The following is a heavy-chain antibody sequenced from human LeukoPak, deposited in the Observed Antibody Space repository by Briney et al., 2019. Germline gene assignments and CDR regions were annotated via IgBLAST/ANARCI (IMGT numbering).Heavy chain of an antibody. CDR3: ARDGRLLWFGELLPYFDY. Sequence: GGSLRLSCAASGFTFSSYGMHWVRQAPGKGLEWVAVIWYDGSNKYYADSVKGRFTISRDNSKNTLYLQMNSLRAEDTAVYYCARDGRLLWFGELLPYFDYWGQGTLVTVSS. CDR1: GFTFSSYG. V-gene: IGHV3-33*01. D-gene: IGHD3-10*01. CDR2: IWYDGSNK. J-gene: IGHJ4*02.